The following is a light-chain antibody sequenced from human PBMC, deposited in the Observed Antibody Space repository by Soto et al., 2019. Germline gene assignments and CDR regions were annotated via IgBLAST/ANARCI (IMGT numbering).Light chain of an antibody. J-gene: IGLJ2*01. Sequence: QSALTQPPSASGSPGQSVTISCTGTSSDVGGYNYVSWYQQHPAKAPKLMIYEVSKRPSGVPDRFSGSKSGNTASLTVSGLKAEDEADYYCSSFAGSNSVLFGGGTKLTVL. CDR3: SSFAGSNSVL. V-gene: IGLV2-8*01. CDR2: EVS. CDR1: SSDVGGYNY.